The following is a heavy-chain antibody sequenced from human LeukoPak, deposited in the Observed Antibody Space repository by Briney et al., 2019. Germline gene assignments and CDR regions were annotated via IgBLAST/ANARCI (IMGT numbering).Heavy chain of an antibody. V-gene: IGHV3-66*01. CDR1: GFTVSSNY. D-gene: IGHD3-10*01. J-gene: IGHJ4*02. Sequence: SGGSLRLSCAASGFTVSSNYMSWVRQAPGKGLEWVSVIYSGGSTYYADSVKGRFTISGDNSKNTLYLQMNSLRAEDTAVYYCARARWFGEFPLYYFDYWGQGTLVTVSS. CDR2: IYSGGST. CDR3: ARARWFGEFPLYYFDY.